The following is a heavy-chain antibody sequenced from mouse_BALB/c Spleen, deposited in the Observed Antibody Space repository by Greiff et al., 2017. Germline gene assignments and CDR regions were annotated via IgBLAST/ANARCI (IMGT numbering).Heavy chain of an antibody. CDR2: ISSGSSTI. V-gene: IGHV5-17*02. Sequence: EVNVVESGGGLVQPGGSRKLSCAASGFTFSSFGMHWVRQAPEKGLEWVAYISSGSSTIYYADTVKGRFTISRDNPKNTLFLQMTSLRSEDTAMYYCARRGYGNYDYAMDYWGQGTSVTVSS. CDR3: ARRGYGNYDYAMDY. D-gene: IGHD2-10*02. CDR1: GFTFSSFG. J-gene: IGHJ4*01.